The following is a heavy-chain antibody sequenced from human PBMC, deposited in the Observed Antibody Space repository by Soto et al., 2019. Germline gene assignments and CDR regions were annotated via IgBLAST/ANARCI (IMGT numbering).Heavy chain of an antibody. V-gene: IGHV3-30-3*01. D-gene: IGHD3-22*01. CDR3: ARDKYYDL. J-gene: IGHJ4*02. Sequence: QVQLVESGGGVVQPGRSLRLSCAASGFTFSSYAMHWVRQAPGKGLEWVAVISYDGSNKYYADSVKGRFTISRDNSKNTLQLQMMSLVAEETAVYYCARDKYYDLWGQGTLVTVSS. CDR1: GFTFSSYA. CDR2: ISYDGSNK.